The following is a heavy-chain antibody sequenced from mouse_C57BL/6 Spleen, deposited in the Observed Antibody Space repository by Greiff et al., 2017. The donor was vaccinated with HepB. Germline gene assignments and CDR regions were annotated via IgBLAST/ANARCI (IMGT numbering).Heavy chain of an antibody. CDR3: ARFLYDYDVGWFAY. CDR2: IHPNSGST. J-gene: IGHJ3*01. D-gene: IGHD2-4*01. Sequence: QVQLQQPGAELVKPGASVKLSCKASGYTFTSYWMHWVKQRPGQGLEWIGMIHPNSGSTNYNEKFKSKATLTVDKSSSTAYMQLSSLTSEDSAVYYCARFLYDYDVGWFAYWGQGTLVTVSA. V-gene: IGHV1-64*01. CDR1: GYTFTSYW.